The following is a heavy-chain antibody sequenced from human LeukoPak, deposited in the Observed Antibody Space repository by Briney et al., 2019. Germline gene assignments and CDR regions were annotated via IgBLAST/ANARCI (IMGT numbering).Heavy chain of an antibody. CDR2: TYYSGST. J-gene: IGHJ4*02. CDR3: AREVVAAIGSFDY. Sequence: SETLSLTCTVSGDSISGFYWSWLRQPPGKGLEGIGYTYYSGSTDYNPSRKSRVTISVDTSKDQFSLRLSSVTTADTAVYYCAREVVAAIGSFDYWGQGPLVTVSS. V-gene: IGHV4-59*01. CDR1: GDSISGFY. D-gene: IGHD2-15*01.